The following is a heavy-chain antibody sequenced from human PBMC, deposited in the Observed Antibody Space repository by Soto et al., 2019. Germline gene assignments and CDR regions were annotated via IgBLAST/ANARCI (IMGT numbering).Heavy chain of an antibody. Sequence: QITLRESGPPLVKPTQTLTLTCTFSGFSLNTREVGVGWIRQPPGKALEWLALIFWDDDKRYSPSLKTRLTISKDTSKSQVVLTMTNMAPVDTATYYCAHVRSGPRTEDYLGYYFDYWGQGTLVTVSS. V-gene: IGHV2-5*02. CDR3: AHVRSGPRTEDYLGYYFDY. CDR1: GFSLNTREVG. J-gene: IGHJ4*02. CDR2: IFWDDDK. D-gene: IGHD4-17*01.